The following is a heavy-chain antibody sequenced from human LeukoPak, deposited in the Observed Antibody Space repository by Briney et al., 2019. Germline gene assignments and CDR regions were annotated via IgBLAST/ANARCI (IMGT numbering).Heavy chain of an antibody. CDR1: GYTFTSYG. J-gene: IGHJ6*03. CDR2: ISAYNGNT. V-gene: IGHV1-18*01. Sequence: ASVKVSCKASGYTFTSYGISWVRQAPGQGLEWMGWISAYNGNTNYAQKLQGRVTLTTDTSTSTAYMELRSLRSDDTAVYYCARTPRYYYYMDVWGKGTTVTISS. CDR3: ARTPRYYYYMDV.